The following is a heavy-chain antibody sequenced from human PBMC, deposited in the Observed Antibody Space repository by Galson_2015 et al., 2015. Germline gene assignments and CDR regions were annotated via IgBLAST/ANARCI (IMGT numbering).Heavy chain of an antibody. Sequence: SLRLSCAASGLTFSSYSMNWVRQAPGKGLEWVSSISSSSSYIYYADSVKGRFTISRDNAKNSLYLQMNSLRAEDTAVYYCARDGSIAARPNWFDPWGQGTLVTVSS. J-gene: IGHJ5*02. V-gene: IGHV3-21*01. D-gene: IGHD6-6*01. CDR3: ARDGSIAARPNWFDP. CDR1: GLTFSSYS. CDR2: ISSSSSYI.